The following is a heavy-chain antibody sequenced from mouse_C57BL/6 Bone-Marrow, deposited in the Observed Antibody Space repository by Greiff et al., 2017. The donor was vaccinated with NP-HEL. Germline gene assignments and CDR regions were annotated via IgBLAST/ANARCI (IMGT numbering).Heavy chain of an antibody. J-gene: IGHJ2*01. Sequence: EVMLVESGGGLVKPGGSLKLSCAASGFTFSSYTMSWVRQTPEKRLEWVATISGGGGNTYYPDSVKGRFTISRDNAKNTLYLQMRSLRAEDTALYYCARQFYYFGYWGQGTTLTVSS. V-gene: IGHV5-9*01. CDR1: GFTFSSYT. CDR2: ISGGGGNT. CDR3: ARQFYYFGY.